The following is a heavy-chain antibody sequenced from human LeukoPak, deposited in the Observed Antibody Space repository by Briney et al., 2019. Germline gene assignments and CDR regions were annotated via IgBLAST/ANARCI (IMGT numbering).Heavy chain of an antibody. CDR2: IYHSGST. D-gene: IGHD5-18*01. Sequence: SETLSLTRTVSGYSISSGYYWGWIRQPPGKGLEWIGSIYHSGSTYYNPSLKSRVTISVDTSKNQFSLKLSSVTAADTAVYYCARVDTAMVGFDYWGQGTLVTVSS. J-gene: IGHJ4*02. CDR3: ARVDTAMVGFDY. V-gene: IGHV4-38-2*02. CDR1: GYSISSGYY.